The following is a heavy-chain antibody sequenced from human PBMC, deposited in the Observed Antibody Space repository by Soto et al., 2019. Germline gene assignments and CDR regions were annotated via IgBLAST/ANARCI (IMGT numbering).Heavy chain of an antibody. V-gene: IGHV3-21*01. J-gene: IGHJ3*02. Sequence: EVQLVESGGGLVKPGGSLRLSCAASGFTFSSYSMNWVRQAPGKGLEWVSSISSSSSYIYYADSVKGRFTIPRDNAKNPLNRQMNSLRAEDTAVYYCAREGIAAAGIRINAFDIWGQGTMVTVSS. D-gene: IGHD6-13*01. CDR3: AREGIAAAGIRINAFDI. CDR1: GFTFSSYS. CDR2: ISSSSSYI.